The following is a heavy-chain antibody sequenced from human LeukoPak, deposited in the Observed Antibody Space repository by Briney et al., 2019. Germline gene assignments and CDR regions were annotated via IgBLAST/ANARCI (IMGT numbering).Heavy chain of an antibody. V-gene: IGHV1-8*03. Sequence: VASVKVSCKASGYTFTSYDINWVRQATGQGLEWMGWMNPNSGNTGYAQKFQGRVTITRNTSISTAYMELSSLRSEDTAVYYCARAQGYYYYMDVWGKGITVTVSS. CDR2: MNPNSGNT. CDR1: GYTFTSYD. CDR3: ARAQGYYYYMDV. J-gene: IGHJ6*03.